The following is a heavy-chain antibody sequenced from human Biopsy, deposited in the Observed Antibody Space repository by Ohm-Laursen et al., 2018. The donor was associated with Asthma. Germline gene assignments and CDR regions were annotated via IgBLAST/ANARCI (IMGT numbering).Heavy chain of an antibody. J-gene: IGHJ4*02. CDR2: IYSGGTS. CDR3: ARDAPTGGYIDY. CDR1: GFSFSDYY. V-gene: IGHV3-53*01. Sequence: SLRLSCTASGFSFSDYYMTWMRQAPGKGLEWVSVIYSGGTSHTADSVRGRFTISRDYSKNTLYLQIHSLRAEDTAVYYCARDAPTGGYIDYWGLGTLVTVSS. D-gene: IGHD7-27*01.